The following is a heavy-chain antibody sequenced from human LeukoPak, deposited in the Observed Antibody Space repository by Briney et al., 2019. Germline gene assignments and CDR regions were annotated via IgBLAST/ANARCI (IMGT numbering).Heavy chain of an antibody. CDR2: ISYDGSNK. V-gene: IGHV3-30*18. J-gene: IGHJ6*02. D-gene: IGHD4-23*01. CDR3: AKGNYDGTLGYYYYYGMDV. CDR1: GFTFSSYG. Sequence: GGSLRLSCAASGFTFSSYGMHWVRQAPGKGLEWVAVISYDGSNKYYADPVKGRFTISRDNSKNTLYLQMNSLRAEDTAVYYCAKGNYDGTLGYYYYYGMDVWGQGTTVTVSS.